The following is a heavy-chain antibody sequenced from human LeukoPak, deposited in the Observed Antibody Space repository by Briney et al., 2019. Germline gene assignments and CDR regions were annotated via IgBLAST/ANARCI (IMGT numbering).Heavy chain of an antibody. CDR3: ARVQYTSNYYYFGMDV. D-gene: IGHD6-13*01. CDR1: GFSFSSYE. Sequence: PGGSLRLSCAASGFSFSSYEMNWVRQAPGKGLEWVSYISNSGSTIYYADSVKGRFTISRDNAKNSLYLQMNSLRAEDTAVYYCARVQYTSNYYYFGMDVWGQGTTVTVSS. CDR2: ISNSGSTI. J-gene: IGHJ6*02. V-gene: IGHV3-48*03.